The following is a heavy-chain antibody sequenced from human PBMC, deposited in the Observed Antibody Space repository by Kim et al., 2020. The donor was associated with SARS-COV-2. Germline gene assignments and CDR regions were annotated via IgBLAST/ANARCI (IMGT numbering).Heavy chain of an antibody. V-gene: IGHV4-59*08. D-gene: IGHD3-10*01. J-gene: IGHJ4*02. CDR3: ARLVYSLGYGSGSYYNGANFDY. CDR1: GGSISSYY. CDR2: IYYSGST. Sequence: SETLSLTCTVSGGSISSYYWSWIRQPPGKGLEWIGYIYYSGSTNYNPSLKSRVPISVDTSKNQFSLKLSSVTAADTAVYYCARLVYSLGYGSGSYYNGANFDYWGQGTLVTVSS.